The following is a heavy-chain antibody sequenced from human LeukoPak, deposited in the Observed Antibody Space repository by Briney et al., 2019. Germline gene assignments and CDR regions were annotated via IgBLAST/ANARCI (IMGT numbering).Heavy chain of an antibody. CDR1: GFTFSSYA. V-gene: IGHV3-30-3*01. J-gene: IGHJ4*02. CDR3: ARGSYSSSWYLARIPPGPFDY. D-gene: IGHD6-13*01. CDR2: ISYDGSNK. Sequence: GGSLRLSCAASGFTFSSYAMHWVRQAPGKGLEWVAVISYDGSNKYYADSVKGRFTISRDNSKNTLYLQMNSLRAEDTAVYYCARGSYSSSWYLARIPPGPFDYWGQGTLVTVSS.